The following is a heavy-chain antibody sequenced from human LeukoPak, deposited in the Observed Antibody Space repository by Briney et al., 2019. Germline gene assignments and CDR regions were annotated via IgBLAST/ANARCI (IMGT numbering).Heavy chain of an antibody. CDR3: AKDLGSHTAMPNFDY. Sequence: PGGSLRLSCAASGFTFSSYSMNWVRQAPGKGLEWVAVISYDGSNKYYADSVKGRFTISRDNSKNTLYLQMNSLRAEDTAVYYCAKDLGSHTAMPNFDYWGQGTLVTVSS. D-gene: IGHD5-18*01. CDR2: ISYDGSNK. J-gene: IGHJ4*02. V-gene: IGHV3-30*18. CDR1: GFTFSSYS.